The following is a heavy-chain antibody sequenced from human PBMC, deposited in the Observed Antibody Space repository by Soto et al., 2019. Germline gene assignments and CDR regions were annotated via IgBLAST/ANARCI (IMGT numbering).Heavy chain of an antibody. CDR1: CGSISSGGYS. CDR3: ARAHYGDYGYGMDV. J-gene: IGHJ6*02. Sequence: QLQLQESGSGLVKPSQPLSLTCAVSCGSISSGGYSWSWFRQPPGQSLEWIVYIYESGSTYYNPSLKSRVTISVDRSKNQFSLKLSSVTAADTAVYYCARAHYGDYGYGMDVWGQGPTVTVSS. V-gene: IGHV4-30-2*01. CDR2: IYESGST. D-gene: IGHD4-17*01.